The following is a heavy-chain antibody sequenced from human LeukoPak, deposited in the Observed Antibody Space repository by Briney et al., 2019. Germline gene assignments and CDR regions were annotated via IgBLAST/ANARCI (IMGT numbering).Heavy chain of an antibody. J-gene: IGHJ4*02. CDR2: IYYSGST. V-gene: IGHV4-4*02. D-gene: IGHD3-22*01. CDR3: ARKCYFGSCGYY. Sequence: SETLPLTCAVSGGSISSSNWWSWVRQPPGKVLEWIGEIYYSGSTNYNPSLKSRVTISVDKSKNQFSLKLSSVTAADTAVYYCARKCYFGSCGYYWGQGTLVTVSS. CDR1: GGSISSSNW.